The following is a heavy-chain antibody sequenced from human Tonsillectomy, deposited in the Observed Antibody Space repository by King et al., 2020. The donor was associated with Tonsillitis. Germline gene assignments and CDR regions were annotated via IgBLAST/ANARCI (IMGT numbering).Heavy chain of an antibody. D-gene: IGHD2-8*02. J-gene: IGHJ5*02. V-gene: IGHV4-59*01. CDR2: IYYSGST. Sequence: MQLQESGPGLVKPSETLSLTCTVSGGSISSYYWSWIRQPPGKGLEWIGYIYYSGSTNYNPSLQSRVTISVDTSKNQFSLKLSSVTAADTAEYYCARGYWSTYWVDWFDPWGQGTLVTVSS. CDR1: GGSISSYY. CDR3: ARGYWSTYWVDWFDP.